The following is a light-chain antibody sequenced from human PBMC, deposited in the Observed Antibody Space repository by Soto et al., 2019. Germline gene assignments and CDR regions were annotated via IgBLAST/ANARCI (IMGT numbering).Light chain of an antibody. CDR3: QQNYSHSNT. CDR1: QGISSY. V-gene: IGKV1-8*01. CDR2: AAS. J-gene: IGKJ2*01. Sequence: ANRLSKPQSSFSASPGDRVTITCRASQGISSYLAWYQQKPWKAPKLLIYAASTLQSGVPLSVSGCESGSDFTLTVIGFEALDFATCHYQQNYSHSNTLGRGTKVDIK.